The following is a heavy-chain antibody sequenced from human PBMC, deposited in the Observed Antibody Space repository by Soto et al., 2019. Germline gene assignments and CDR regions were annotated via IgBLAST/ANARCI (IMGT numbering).Heavy chain of an antibody. D-gene: IGHD3-3*01. V-gene: IGHV4-59*01. CDR1: GGSISSYY. J-gene: IGHJ4*02. CDR3: ARGPLASRIWSGYYSLVFDY. CDR2: IYYSGST. Sequence: SETLSLTCTVSGGSISSYYWSWIRQPPGKGLEWIGYIYYSGSTNYNPSLKSRVTISVDTSKNQFSLKLGSVTAADTAVYYCARGPLASRIWSGYYSLVFDYWGQGTLVTVS.